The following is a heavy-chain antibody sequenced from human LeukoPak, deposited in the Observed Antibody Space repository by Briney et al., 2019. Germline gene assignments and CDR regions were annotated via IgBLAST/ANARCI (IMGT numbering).Heavy chain of an antibody. V-gene: IGHV4-34*01. D-gene: IGHD3-10*01. CDR2: INHSGST. J-gene: IGHJ4*02. CDR1: GGSFSGYY. Sequence: PSETLSLTCAVYGGSFSGYYWSWIRQPPGKGLEWIGEINHSGSTNYNPSLKSRVTISVDTSKNQFSLKLSSVTAADTAVYYCARDPRFPSSPNYYGSASYLDYWGQGTLVTVSS. CDR3: ARDPRFPSSPNYYGSASYLDY.